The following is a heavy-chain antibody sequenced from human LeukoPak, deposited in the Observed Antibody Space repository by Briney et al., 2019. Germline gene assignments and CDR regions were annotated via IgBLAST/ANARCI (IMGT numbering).Heavy chain of an antibody. CDR2: ISGSGGST. Sequence: GGSLRLSCAASGFTFSSYAMSWVRQAPGKGLEWVSAISGSGGSTYYADSVKGRSTISRDNSKNTLYLQMNSLRVEDTAVYYCAKHYQVIVVPAAVHWGQGTLVTVSS. V-gene: IGHV3-23*01. CDR1: GFTFSSYA. CDR3: AKHYQVIVVPAAVH. J-gene: IGHJ4*02. D-gene: IGHD2-2*01.